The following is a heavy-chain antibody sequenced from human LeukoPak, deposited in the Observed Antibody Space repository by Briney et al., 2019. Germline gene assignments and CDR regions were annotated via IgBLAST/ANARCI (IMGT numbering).Heavy chain of an antibody. J-gene: IGHJ6*02. CDR3: ARLGPNYYYYGMDV. CDR1: GGSTSSYY. Sequence: SETLSLTCTVSGGSTSSYYWSWIRQPPGKGLEWIGYIYYSGSTNYNPSLKSRVTISVDTSKNQFSLKLSSVTAADTAVYYCARLGPNYYYYGMDVWGQGTTVTVSS. CDR2: IYYSGST. D-gene: IGHD3-16*01. V-gene: IGHV4-59*08.